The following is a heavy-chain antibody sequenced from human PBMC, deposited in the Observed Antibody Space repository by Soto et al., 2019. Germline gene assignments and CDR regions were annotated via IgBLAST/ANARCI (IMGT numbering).Heavy chain of an antibody. V-gene: IGHV3-48*02. CDR3: ARDGEWELGNAFDI. Sequence: EVQLVESGGGLVQPGGSLRLSCAASGFTFSSYSMNWVRQAPGKGLEWVSYISSRSSTIYYADSVKGRFTISRANAKNSLYMQMNSLRDEDTAVYYCARDGEWELGNAFDIWGQGTMVTVSS. CDR2: ISSRSSTI. J-gene: IGHJ3*02. D-gene: IGHD1-26*01. CDR1: GFTFSSYS.